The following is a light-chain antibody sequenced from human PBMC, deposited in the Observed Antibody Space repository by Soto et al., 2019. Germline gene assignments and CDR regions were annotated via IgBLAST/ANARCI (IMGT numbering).Light chain of an antibody. V-gene: IGKV3-11*01. CDR1: QSVSSY. CDR3: QQRSNWLS. J-gene: IGKJ2*01. Sequence: EIVLTQSPATLSLSPGERATLSCRASQSVSSYLAWYQQKPGQAPRLLIYDASNSATGIPARFSGSGSGTHFTLSISSLEPEDFAVYYCQQRSNWLSFGQGTKLEIK. CDR2: DAS.